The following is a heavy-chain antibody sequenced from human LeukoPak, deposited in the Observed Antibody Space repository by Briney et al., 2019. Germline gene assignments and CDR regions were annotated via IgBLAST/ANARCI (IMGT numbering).Heavy chain of an antibody. CDR1: GYTSTGYY. V-gene: IGHV1-2*02. D-gene: IGHD6-13*01. J-gene: IGHJ4*02. CDR2: INPNSGGT. CDR3: ARDSGAAGSEGFDY. Sequence: ASVKVSCKASGYTSTGYYMHWVRQAPGQGLEWMGWINPNSGGTNYAQKFQGRVTMTRDTSISTAYMELSRLRSDDTAVYYCARDSGAAGSEGFDYWGQGTLVTVSS.